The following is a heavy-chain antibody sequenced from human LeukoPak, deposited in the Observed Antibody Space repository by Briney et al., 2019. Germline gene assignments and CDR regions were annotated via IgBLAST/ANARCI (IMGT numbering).Heavy chain of an antibody. CDR1: GFTFSSYW. D-gene: IGHD2-2*01. CDR3: AKDRFSSVVPAASGLFDY. CDR2: INDDGSRT. V-gene: IGHV3-74*01. J-gene: IGHJ4*02. Sequence: GGSLRLSCVASGFTFSSYWMHWVRQAPGKGLVWVSRINDDGSRTDYADSVKGRFTISRDNAKNTLYLQMNSLRAEDTALYYCAKDRFSSVVPAASGLFDYWGQGTLVTVSS.